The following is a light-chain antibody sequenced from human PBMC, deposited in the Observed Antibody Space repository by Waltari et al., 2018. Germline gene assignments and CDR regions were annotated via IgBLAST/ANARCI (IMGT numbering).Light chain of an antibody. Sequence: DIRMTQSPSSLSASVGDRVTITCRASESIDTYLNWYQHKPGKAPEPLIYAASTLHGGVPSRFSGSGSGTDFTLTISSLQPEEFAAYSCEQSYTTAGTFGPGTKVDSK. J-gene: IGKJ3*01. CDR1: ESIDTY. CDR3: EQSYTTAGT. V-gene: IGKV1-39*01. CDR2: AAS.